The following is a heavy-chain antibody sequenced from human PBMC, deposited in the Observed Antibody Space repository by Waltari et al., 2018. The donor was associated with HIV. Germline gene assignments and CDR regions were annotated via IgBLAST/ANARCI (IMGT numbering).Heavy chain of an antibody. CDR2: SLHSGNT. CDR1: GSSIETGSH. J-gene: IGHJ4*02. D-gene: IGHD5-18*01. CDR3: ASGSRRGHSHGIDY. Sequence: VQLQESGPGLVKPSETLSLTCSASGSSIETGSHWGWIRQPPGKDLEWIGSSLHSGNTYYNPSLKSRLTISLDMSKNQVSLKLSSVTAADTAVYYCASGSRRGHSHGIDYWGQGTLVTVSS. V-gene: IGHV4-38-2*01.